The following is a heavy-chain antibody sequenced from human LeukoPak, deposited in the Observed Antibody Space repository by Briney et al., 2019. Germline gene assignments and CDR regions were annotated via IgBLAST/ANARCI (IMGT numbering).Heavy chain of an antibody. J-gene: IGHJ4*02. CDR1: EYTFGNYW. V-gene: IGHV5-51*01. CDR2: MYPGNSDA. CDR3: ARLNTWADQ. D-gene: IGHD2-2*02. Sequence: GESLKISCKTSEYTFGNYWIAWVRQMPGKGLEWMGMMYPGNSDARYSPSFQGQVTISADKSISPAYLQWSSLRASDSAVYFCARLNTWADQWGQGTLVTVSS.